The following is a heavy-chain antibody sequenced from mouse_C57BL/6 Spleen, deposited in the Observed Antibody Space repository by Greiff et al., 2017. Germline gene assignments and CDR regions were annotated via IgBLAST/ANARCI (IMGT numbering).Heavy chain of an antibody. CDR3: ARLKVYSYAMDY. Sequence: EVQLQQSGPELVKPGASVKISCKASGYTFTDYYMNWVKQSHGKSLEWIGDINPNNGGTSYNQKFKGKATLTVDKSSSTAYMELRSLTSEDSAVYYCARLKVYSYAMDYWGQGTSVTVSS. J-gene: IGHJ4*01. CDR2: INPNNGGT. D-gene: IGHD2-1*01. V-gene: IGHV1-26*01. CDR1: GYTFTDYY.